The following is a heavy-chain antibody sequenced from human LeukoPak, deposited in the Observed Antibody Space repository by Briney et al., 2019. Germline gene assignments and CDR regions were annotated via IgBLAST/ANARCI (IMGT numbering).Heavy chain of an antibody. D-gene: IGHD2-15*01. CDR1: GYTFTIYG. J-gene: IGHJ4*02. Sequence: ASVKVSCKASGYTFTIYGISWVRQAPGQGLEWMGWIFADNGNTNYAQKLQGRVTMTTDTSTSTAYMELRSLRSADTAVYYCARNNRPYCSGGSCYSFFFDYWGQGTLVTVSS. V-gene: IGHV1-18*01. CDR3: ARNNRPYCSGGSCYSFFFDY. CDR2: IFADNGNT.